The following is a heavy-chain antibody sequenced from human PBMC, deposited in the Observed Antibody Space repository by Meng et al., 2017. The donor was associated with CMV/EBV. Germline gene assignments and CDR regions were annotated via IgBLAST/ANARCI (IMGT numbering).Heavy chain of an antibody. Sequence: GESLKISCVASGFAFSRYSMNWVRQAPGKGLEWVSSISSVRNYVDYVDSVKGRFTISRDNAKNSLFLQMNSLRADDTAVYYCAGKGEYSGYDNYYGSVHWGQGTSVTVSS. V-gene: IGHV3-21*01. CDR1: GFAFSRYS. D-gene: IGHD3-9*01. CDR3: AGKGEYSGYDNYYGSVH. J-gene: IGHJ4*02. CDR2: ISSVRNYV.